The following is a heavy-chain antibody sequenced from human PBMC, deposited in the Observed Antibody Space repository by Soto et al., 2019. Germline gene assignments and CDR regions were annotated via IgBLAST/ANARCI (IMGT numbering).Heavy chain of an antibody. CDR2: IIPIFGTA. J-gene: IGHJ5*02. D-gene: IGHD3-10*01. Sequence: QVQLVQSGAEVKKPGSSVKVSCKASGGTFSSYAISWVRQAPGQGLEWMGGIIPIFGTANYAQQFQGRVTVTADDSTSRAHMAASGLRSADTAVECCASAGGASAGSGWFDPWGQGTLVTVSS. CDR1: GGTFSSYA. V-gene: IGHV1-69*12. CDR3: ASAGGASAGSGWFDP.